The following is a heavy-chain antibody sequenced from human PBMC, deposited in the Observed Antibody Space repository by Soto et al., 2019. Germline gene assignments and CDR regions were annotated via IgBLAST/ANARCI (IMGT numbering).Heavy chain of an antibody. Sequence: QVQLVQSGAEVKKPGASVKVSCKASGYTFTGYYMHWVRQAPGQGLEWMGWINPNSGGTNYAQKFQGWVTMTRDTSNSTAYMELSRLRSDDTAVYYCARARVLGVVVGYYGMDAWGQGTTVTVSS. D-gene: IGHD2-15*01. CDR1: GYTFTGYY. CDR3: ARARVLGVVVGYYGMDA. J-gene: IGHJ6*02. V-gene: IGHV1-2*04. CDR2: INPNSGGT.